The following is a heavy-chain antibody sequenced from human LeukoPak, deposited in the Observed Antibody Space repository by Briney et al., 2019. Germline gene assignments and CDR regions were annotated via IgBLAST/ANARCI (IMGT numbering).Heavy chain of an antibody. CDR3: AGAPLVHFDY. CDR2: IYYSGNT. V-gene: IGHV4-59*01. Sequence: SETLSLTCTVSGGSMSTYYWTWIRQPPGKGLEWIGYIYYSGNTNYNPSLKSRVTISVDTSKNQFSLKLSSVTAADTAMYYCAGAPLVHFDYWGQGTLVTVSS. J-gene: IGHJ4*02. D-gene: IGHD6-13*01. CDR1: GGSMSTYY.